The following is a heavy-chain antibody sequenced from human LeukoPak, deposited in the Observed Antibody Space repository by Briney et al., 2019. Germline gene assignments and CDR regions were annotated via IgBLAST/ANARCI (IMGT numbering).Heavy chain of an antibody. J-gene: IGHJ4*02. V-gene: IGHV3-72*01. CDR2: IRKKTNSYTT. CDR3: ARVYTSSSRTFDY. D-gene: IGHD6-6*01. CDR1: GFTFSDHY. Sequence: GSLRLSCAASGFTFSDHYMDWVRQAPGKGLEWVARIRKKTNSYTTEYAASVKGRFTISRDDSRNSLYLQMNSLKTEDTAVYYCARVYTSSSRTFDYWGQGTLVTVSS.